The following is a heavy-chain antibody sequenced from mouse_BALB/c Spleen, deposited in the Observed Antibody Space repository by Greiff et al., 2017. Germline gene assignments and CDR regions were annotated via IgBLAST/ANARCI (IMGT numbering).Heavy chain of an antibody. D-gene: IGHD2-4*01. CDR1: GYTFTSYW. J-gene: IGHJ4*01. CDR2: IYPGSGST. CDR3: TRQIYYDYDGADYYAMDY. Sequence: LQQPGSELVRPGASVKLSCKASGYTFTSYWMHWVKQRPGQGLEWIGNIYPGSGSTNYDEKFKSKATLTVDTSSSTAYMQLSSLTSEDSAVYYCTRQIYYDYDGADYYAMDYWGQGTSVTVSS. V-gene: IGHV1S22*01.